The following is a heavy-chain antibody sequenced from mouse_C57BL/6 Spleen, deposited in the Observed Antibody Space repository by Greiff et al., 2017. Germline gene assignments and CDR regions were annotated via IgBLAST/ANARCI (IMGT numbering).Heavy chain of an antibody. CDR2: IYPGDGDT. V-gene: IGHV1-82*01. CDR1: GYAFSSSW. Sequence: QVQLQQSGPELVKPGASVKISCKASGYAFSSSWMNWVKQRPGKGLEWIGRIYPGDGDTNYNGKFKGKATLTADKSSSTAYMQLSSLTSEDSAVYFCARWTDDGYYEAYWGQGTLVTVSA. J-gene: IGHJ3*01. CDR3: ARWTDDGYYEAY. D-gene: IGHD2-3*01.